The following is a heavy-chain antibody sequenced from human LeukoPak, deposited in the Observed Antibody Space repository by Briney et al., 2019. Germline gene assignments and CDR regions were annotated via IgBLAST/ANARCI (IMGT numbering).Heavy chain of an antibody. CDR3: ARVLGWFGDPSNWFDP. J-gene: IGHJ5*02. CDR1: GGSISSGDYY. V-gene: IGHV4-30-4*08. Sequence: RTSETLSLTCTVSGGSISSGDYYWSWIRQPPGKGLEWIGYIYYSGSTYYNPSLKSRVTISVDTSKNQFSLKLSSVTAADTAVYYCARVLGWFGDPSNWFDPWGQGTLVTVSS. CDR2: IYYSGST. D-gene: IGHD3-10*01.